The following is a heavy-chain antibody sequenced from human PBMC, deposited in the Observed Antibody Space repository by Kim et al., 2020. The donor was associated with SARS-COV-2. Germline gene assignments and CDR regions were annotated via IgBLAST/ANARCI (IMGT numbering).Heavy chain of an antibody. CDR3: ARGGRRFLEWLFHYMDV. CDR1: GFTFSSYA. D-gene: IGHD3-3*01. Sequence: GGSLRLSCAASGFTFSSYAMHWVRQAPGKGLEWVAVISYDGSNKYYADSVKGRFTISRDNSKNTLYLQMNSLRAEDTAVYYCARGGRRFLEWLFHYMDVWGKGTTVTVSS. V-gene: IGHV3-30-3*01. CDR2: ISYDGSNK. J-gene: IGHJ6*03.